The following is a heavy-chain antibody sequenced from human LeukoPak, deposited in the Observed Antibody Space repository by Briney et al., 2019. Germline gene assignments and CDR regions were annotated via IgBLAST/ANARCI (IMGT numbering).Heavy chain of an antibody. CDR3: ARYSGYSGFDFDS. Sequence: GGSLRLSCVTSGFTFNNHWTSWVRQAPGKGLEWVANIKPDGSDKHYVDSVKGRFTISSDSAKNSLYLQMNSLRAEDTAVYYCARYSGYSGFDFDSWGQRTLVTVSA. CDR1: GFTFNNHW. CDR2: IKPDGSDK. D-gene: IGHD5-12*01. J-gene: IGHJ4*02. V-gene: IGHV3-7*03.